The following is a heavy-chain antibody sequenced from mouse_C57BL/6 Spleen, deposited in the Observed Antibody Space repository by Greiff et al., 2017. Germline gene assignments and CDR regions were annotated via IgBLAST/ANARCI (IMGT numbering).Heavy chain of an antibody. D-gene: IGHD1-1*01. CDR2: IRNKANGYTT. CDR1: GFTFTDYY. V-gene: IGHV7-3*01. Sequence: EVKLVESGGGLVQPGGSLSLSCAASGFTFTDYYMSWVRQPPGTALEWLGIIRNKANGYTTEYSASVKGRFTISRDNSQSILYLQMNATRAEDSATYYCARYTYYGISSFDYWGQGTTLTVSS. CDR3: ARYTYYGISSFDY. J-gene: IGHJ2*01.